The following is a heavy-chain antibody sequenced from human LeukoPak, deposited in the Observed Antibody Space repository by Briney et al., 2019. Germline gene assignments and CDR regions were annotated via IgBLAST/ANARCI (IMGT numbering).Heavy chain of an antibody. J-gene: IGHJ6*02. CDR1: GFTFSSYA. CDR3: AKERGRLYYYYGMDV. D-gene: IGHD6-6*01. Sequence: GGSLRLSCAASGFTFSSYAMSWVRQAPGKGLEWVSAISGSGGSTYYADSVKGRFTISRDNSKNTLYLQVNSLRAEDTAVYYCAKERGRLYYYYGMDVWGQGTTVTVSS. CDR2: ISGSGGST. V-gene: IGHV3-23*01.